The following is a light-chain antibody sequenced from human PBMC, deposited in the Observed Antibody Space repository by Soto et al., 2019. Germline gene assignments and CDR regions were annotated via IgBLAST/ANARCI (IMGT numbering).Light chain of an antibody. CDR3: QQVNSYPYT. V-gene: IGKV1-9*01. J-gene: IGKJ2*01. Sequence: DIQLTQSPSFLSASVGDRVTITCRASQRISSYLAWYQQKPGKAPKLLIYAASTLQSGVPSRFSGSGSGAESTLTISSLQPEDFATYYCQQVNSYPYTFGHGTNLEIK. CDR2: AAS. CDR1: QRISSY.